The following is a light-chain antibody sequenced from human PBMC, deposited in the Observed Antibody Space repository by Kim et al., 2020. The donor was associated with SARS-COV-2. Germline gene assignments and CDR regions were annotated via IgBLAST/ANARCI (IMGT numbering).Light chain of an antibody. CDR1: PWVCSRY. CDR3: QQYGSSPLT. CDR2: GAS. Sequence: CPGDRASPSCGASPWVCSRYLAWYQQNPGQAPRLLIYGASSRATGIPDRFSGSGSRTDFTLTISRLEPEDVAVYYCQQYGSSPLTFGGGTKVDIK. V-gene: IGKV3-20*01. J-gene: IGKJ4*01.